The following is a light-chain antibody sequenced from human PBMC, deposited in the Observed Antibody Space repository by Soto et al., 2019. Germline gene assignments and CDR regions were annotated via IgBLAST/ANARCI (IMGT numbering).Light chain of an antibody. Sequence: QSALTQPASVSGSPGQSITISCTGTSSDVGAYNYVSWYQQHPGKAPKLMIFDVSNRPSGVSNRFSGSKSGNTASLTISVLQAEDEADYYCSSYTTATTRVFGGGTKVTVL. CDR3: SSYTTATTRV. CDR1: SSDVGAYNY. J-gene: IGLJ3*02. CDR2: DVS. V-gene: IGLV2-14*01.